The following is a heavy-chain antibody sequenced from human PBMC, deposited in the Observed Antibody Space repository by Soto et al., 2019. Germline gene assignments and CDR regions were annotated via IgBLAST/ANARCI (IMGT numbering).Heavy chain of an antibody. V-gene: IGHV3-30*18. CDR1: GFSFSKYG. CDR3: AKELRETGGYYFDC. CDR2: MSDDGSKK. J-gene: IGHJ4*02. D-gene: IGHD3-16*01. Sequence: QVQLVESGGGVVQPGRSLRLSCAASGFSFSKYGMHWVRQAPGKGLEWVAEMSDDGSKKYYGDSVKGRFTISRDTSKNTLYLLMDSLRPEDTAMYYCAKELRETGGYYFDCWGQGTRVTVSS.